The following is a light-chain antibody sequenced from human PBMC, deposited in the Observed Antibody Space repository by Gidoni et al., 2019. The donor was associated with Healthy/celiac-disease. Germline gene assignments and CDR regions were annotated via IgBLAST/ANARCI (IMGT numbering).Light chain of an antibody. Sequence: DIQMTQSPSTLSASVGDRVTRTGRDSQSISDGLARYQPRPVEPPNLLSYQTSRLESAVPSSCSGCGTGTEFTLTSRRLQHNEVATYYCQHNGSLWTFGQGTKLEIK. J-gene: IGKJ1*01. CDR2: QTS. CDR3: QHNGSLWT. V-gene: IGKV1-5*03. CDR1: QSISDG.